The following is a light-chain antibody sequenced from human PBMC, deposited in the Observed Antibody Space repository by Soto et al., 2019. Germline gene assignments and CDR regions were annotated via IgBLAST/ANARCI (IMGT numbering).Light chain of an antibody. V-gene: IGLV2-23*01. CDR2: EGS. J-gene: IGLJ1*01. CDR3: CSFAGSRTYV. CDR1: SSDVGTYNL. Sequence: QSALTQPASVSGSPGQSITISCTGTSSDVGTYNLVSWYQQHPGKAPKVMIYEGSKRPSGVSNRFSGSKSGNTASLTISGIQAEDEADYYCCSFAGSRTYVFGTGTKVTVL.